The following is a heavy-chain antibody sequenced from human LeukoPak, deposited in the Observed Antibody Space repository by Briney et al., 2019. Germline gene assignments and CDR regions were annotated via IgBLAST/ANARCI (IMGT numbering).Heavy chain of an antibody. J-gene: IGHJ4*02. CDR1: GGSISDYY. CDR3: ARHYYGDVYYFDF. CDR2: FYYSGTS. V-gene: IGHV4-59*08. D-gene: IGHD3-16*01. Sequence: SETLSLTCTVSGGSISDYYWSWLRQPPGKGLEWIGYFYYSGTSKYNPSLKSRVTFSADTSENQFSLKLTSVTAADTAVYYCARHYYGDVYYFDFWGQGTLVTVSS.